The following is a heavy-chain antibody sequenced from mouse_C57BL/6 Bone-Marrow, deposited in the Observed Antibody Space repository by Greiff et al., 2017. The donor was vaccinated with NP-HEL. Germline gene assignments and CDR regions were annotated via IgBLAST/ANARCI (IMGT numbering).Heavy chain of an antibody. D-gene: IGHD2-4*01. Sequence: VQLQQSGPGLVQPSQSLSITCTVSGFSLTSYGVHWVRQSPGKGLEWLGVIWRGGSTDYNAAFMSRLSITKDNSKSQVFFKMNSLQADDTAIYYCAKSYYDYDGPYAMDYWGQGTSVTVSS. CDR3: AKSYYDYDGPYAMDY. J-gene: IGHJ4*01. CDR1: GFSLTSYG. V-gene: IGHV2-5*01. CDR2: IWRGGST.